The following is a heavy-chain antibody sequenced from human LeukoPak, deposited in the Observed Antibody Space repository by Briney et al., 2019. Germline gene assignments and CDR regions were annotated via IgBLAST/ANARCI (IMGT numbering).Heavy chain of an antibody. Sequence: GGSLRLSCAASGFTSGFTFSGFEMNWVRQAPGKGLEWLSYISTSGSTIYYADSVKGRFTISGDNAKNSLFLQMNSLRAEDTAIYYCAIYVGEPGDYWGQGTLVTVSS. CDR2: ISTSGSTI. V-gene: IGHV3-48*03. CDR1: GFTFSGFE. CDR3: AIYVGEPGDY. D-gene: IGHD3-16*01. J-gene: IGHJ4*02.